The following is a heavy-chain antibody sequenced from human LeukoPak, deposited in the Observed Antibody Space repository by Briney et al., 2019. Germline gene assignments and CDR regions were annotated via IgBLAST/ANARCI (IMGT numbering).Heavy chain of an antibody. D-gene: IGHD5-18*01. CDR3: ARGNSYGYRRFDY. Sequence: GESLKISCKGSGYSFTSYWIGWVRQLPGKGLGGMGSIYPADSYVRYSPSFEGQATISADNSITTAYLQWSGLTASDTAMYYCARGNSYGYRRFDYWGQGTLVTVSS. CDR1: GYSFTSYW. CDR2: IYPADSYV. V-gene: IGHV5-51*01. J-gene: IGHJ4*02.